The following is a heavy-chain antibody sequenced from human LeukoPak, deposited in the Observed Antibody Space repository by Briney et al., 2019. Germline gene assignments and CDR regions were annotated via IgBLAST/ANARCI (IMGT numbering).Heavy chain of an antibody. J-gene: IGHJ4*02. CDR1: GFTFSSYW. Sequence: GGSLRLSCVVSGFTFSSYWMSWVRQAPGKGLEWVANIKQDGTEKYYVDSVKGRFTISRDNAKNSLYLQMNSLRAEDTAVYYCAKWGDFWSGYIDYWGQGTLVTVSS. CDR3: AKWGDFWSGYIDY. V-gene: IGHV3-7*03. CDR2: IKQDGTEK. D-gene: IGHD3-3*01.